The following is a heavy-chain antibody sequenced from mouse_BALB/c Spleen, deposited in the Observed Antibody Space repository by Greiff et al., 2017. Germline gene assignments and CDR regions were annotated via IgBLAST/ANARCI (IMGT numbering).Heavy chain of an antibody. Sequence: EVKLQESGPGLVKPSQSLSLTCTVTGYSITSDYAWNWIRQFPGNKLEWMGYISYSGSTSYNPSLKSRISITRDTSKNQFFLQLNSVTTEDTATYYCARTYGNYPYYYAMDYWGQGTSVTVSS. J-gene: IGHJ4*01. CDR1: GYSITSDYA. D-gene: IGHD2-1*01. V-gene: IGHV3-2*02. CDR2: ISYSGST. CDR3: ARTYGNYPYYYAMDY.